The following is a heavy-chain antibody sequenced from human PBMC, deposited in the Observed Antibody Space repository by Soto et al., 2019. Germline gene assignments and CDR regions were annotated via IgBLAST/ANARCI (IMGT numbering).Heavy chain of an antibody. Sequence: SLRLSCVSSGFTFSNDGMVWVRQAPGKGLEWVTTISSDGRNEHYADSVKGRFTVSRDNSKNTLFLQMDSLRDEDTAVYYCARGGTSYFDCWGQGTLVTVSS. CDR3: ARGGTSYFDC. D-gene: IGHD1-1*01. CDR2: ISSDGRNE. V-gene: IGHV3-30*04. CDR1: GFTFSNDG. J-gene: IGHJ4*02.